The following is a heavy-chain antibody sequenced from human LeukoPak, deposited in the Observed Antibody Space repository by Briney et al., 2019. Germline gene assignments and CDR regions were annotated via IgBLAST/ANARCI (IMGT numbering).Heavy chain of an antibody. CDR1: GYTFSTYP. D-gene: IGHD3-22*01. J-gene: IGHJ5*02. CDR2: INPSGGST. V-gene: IGHV1-46*01. Sequence: ASVKVSCKASGYTFSTYPMNWVRQAPGQGLEWMGIINPSGGSTSYAQKFQGRVTMTRDTSTSTVYMELSSLRSEDTAVYYCAREITMIAGWFDPWGQGTLVTVSS. CDR3: AREITMIAGWFDP.